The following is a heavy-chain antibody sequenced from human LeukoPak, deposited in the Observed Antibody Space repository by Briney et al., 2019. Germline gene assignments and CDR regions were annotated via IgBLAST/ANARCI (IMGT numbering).Heavy chain of an antibody. Sequence: SETLSLTCTVSGGSISSGGYYWSWIRQPPGKGLEWIGYIYHSGSTYYNPSLKSRVTISVDRSKNQFSLKLSSVTAADTAVYYCASPLWCSSTSCYKRPPEVQDVWGKGTTVTVSS. CDR3: ASPLWCSSTSCYKRPPEVQDV. CDR1: GGSISSGGYY. CDR2: IYHSGST. V-gene: IGHV4-30-2*01. J-gene: IGHJ6*04. D-gene: IGHD2-2*01.